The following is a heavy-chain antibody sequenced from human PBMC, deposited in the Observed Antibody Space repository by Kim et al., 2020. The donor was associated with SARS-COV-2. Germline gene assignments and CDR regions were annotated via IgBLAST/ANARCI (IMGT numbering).Heavy chain of an antibody. J-gene: IGHJ4*02. CDR1: GGSISSSSYY. CDR3: ARGGVYLFDY. Sequence: SETLSLTCTVSGGSISSSSYYWGWIRQPPGKGLEWIGSIYYSGSTYYNPSLKSRVTISVDTSKNQFSLKLSSVTAADTAVYYCARGGVYLFDYWGQGTLVTVSS. D-gene: IGHD1-20*01. CDR2: IYYSGST. V-gene: IGHV4-39*01.